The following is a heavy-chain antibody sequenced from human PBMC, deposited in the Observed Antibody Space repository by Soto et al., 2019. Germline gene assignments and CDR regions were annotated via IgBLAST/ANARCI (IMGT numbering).Heavy chain of an antibody. CDR1: GFTFSSYS. V-gene: IGHV3-21*01. CDR2: ISSSSSYI. Sequence: GSLRLSCAASGFTFSSYSMNWVRQAPGKGLEWVSSISSSSSYIYYADSVKGRFTISRDNAKNSLYLQMNSLRAEDTAVYYCARVASSCSSTSCYVDYWGQGTLVTVSS. CDR3: ARVASSCSSTSCYVDY. J-gene: IGHJ4*02. D-gene: IGHD2-2*01.